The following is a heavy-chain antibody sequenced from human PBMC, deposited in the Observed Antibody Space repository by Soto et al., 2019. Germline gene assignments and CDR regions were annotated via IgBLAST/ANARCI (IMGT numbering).Heavy chain of an antibody. CDR1: GVTFNSYG. Sequence: SVKVSCKASGVTFNSYGLNWVRQAPGRGLEWMGVIVPVFGIASYAQEFEGRVTITADGSTNTVYMELSSLRSEDTAVYYCARGFGVGSSPYGMDVWGQGTTVTVSS. J-gene: IGHJ6*02. CDR3: ARGFGVGSSPYGMDV. CDR2: IVPVFGIA. D-gene: IGHD3-3*01. V-gene: IGHV1-69*13.